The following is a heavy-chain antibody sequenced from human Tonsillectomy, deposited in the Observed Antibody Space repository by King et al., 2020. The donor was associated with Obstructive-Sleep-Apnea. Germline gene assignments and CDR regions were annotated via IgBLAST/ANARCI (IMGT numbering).Heavy chain of an antibody. CDR1: GCTFSSYW. CDR2: IKEDVSEK. Sequence: LVESGGGLVQPGGSLRLSCAASGCTFSSYWMSWVRQAPGKGLEWVSNIKEDVSEKYCVDSVKGRFTISRDNAKNSLYLQMNSLRADDTAVYYCARAVASNWFDPWGQGTLVTVSS. V-gene: IGHV3-7*01. CDR3: ARAVASNWFDP. J-gene: IGHJ5*02.